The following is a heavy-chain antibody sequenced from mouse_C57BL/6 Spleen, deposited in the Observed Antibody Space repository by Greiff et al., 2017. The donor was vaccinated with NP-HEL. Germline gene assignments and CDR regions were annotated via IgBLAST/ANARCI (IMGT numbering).Heavy chain of an antibody. CDR1: GYTFTDHT. D-gene: IGHD3-3*01. CDR2: IYPRDGST. CDR3: ARGDDWFAY. Sequence: QVQLQQSDAELVKPGASVKISCKVSGYTFTDHTIHWMKQRPEQGLEWIGYIYPRDGSTKYNEKFKGKATLTVEKSSSTVYLELSRLTSDDSAVYYCARGDDWFAYWGQGTLVTVSA. J-gene: IGHJ3*01. V-gene: IGHV1-78*01.